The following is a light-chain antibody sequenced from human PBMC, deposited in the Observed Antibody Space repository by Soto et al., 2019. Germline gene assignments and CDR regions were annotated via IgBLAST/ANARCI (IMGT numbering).Light chain of an antibody. J-gene: IGLJ2*01. V-gene: IGLV2-8*01. CDR2: EVN. Sequence: QSVLTQPPSASGSPGQSVTISCTGTSSAVGGYNYVSWYQQHPGKAPKLMIYEVNKRPSGVPDRFSGSKSGNTASLTVSGLQADDEADYYCSSYAGNVVFGGGTKLTVL. CDR3: SSYAGNVV. CDR1: SSAVGGYNY.